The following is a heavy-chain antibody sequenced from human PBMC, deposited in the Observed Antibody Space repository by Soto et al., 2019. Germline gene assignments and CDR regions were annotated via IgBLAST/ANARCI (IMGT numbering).Heavy chain of an antibody. Sequence: GGSLRLSCAASGFTFSGSAMHWVRQASGKGLEWVGRIRSKANSYATAYAASVKGRFTISRDDSKNTAYLQMNSLRAEDTAVYYCARDVWDDYVWGSYRYEMPDYWGQGTLVTVSS. CDR3: ARDVWDDYVWGSYRYEMPDY. J-gene: IGHJ4*02. D-gene: IGHD3-16*02. CDR2: IRSKANSYAT. V-gene: IGHV3-73*01. CDR1: GFTFSGSA.